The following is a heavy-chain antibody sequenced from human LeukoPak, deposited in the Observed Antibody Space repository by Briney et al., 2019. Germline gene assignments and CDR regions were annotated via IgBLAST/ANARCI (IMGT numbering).Heavy chain of an antibody. CDR2: ISSSGSTI. V-gene: IGHV3-11*04. CDR3: ARDTKLYSSSWSF. CDR1: GFTFSDYY. D-gene: IGHD6-13*01. J-gene: IGHJ4*02. Sequence: GGPLRLSCAASGFTFSDYYMSWIRQAPGKGLEWVSHISSSGSTIYYADSVKGRFTISRDNAKNSLYLQMNSLRAEDTAVYYCARDTKLYSSSWSFWGQGTLVTVSS.